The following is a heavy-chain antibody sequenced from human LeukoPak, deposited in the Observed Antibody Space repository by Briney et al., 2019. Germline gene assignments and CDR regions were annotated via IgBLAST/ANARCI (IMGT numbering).Heavy chain of an antibody. CDR3: ASLPPDRGTDY. CDR1: GYTFTSYA. V-gene: IGHV7-4-1*02. D-gene: IGHD3-10*01. CDR2: INTSTGSP. Sequence: ASVKVSCKASGYTFTSYAMNWVRQAPGQGLEWMGWINTSTGSPTYAQGFTGRFVFSLDTSVSTAYLQISSLKAEDTAVYYCASLPPDRGTDYWGQGTLVTVSS. J-gene: IGHJ4*02.